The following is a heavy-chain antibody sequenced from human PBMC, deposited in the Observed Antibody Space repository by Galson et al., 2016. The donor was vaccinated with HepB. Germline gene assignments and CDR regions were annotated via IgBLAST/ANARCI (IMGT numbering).Heavy chain of an antibody. J-gene: IGHJ6*02. V-gene: IGHV1-2*02. CDR1: GHIFTGNY. D-gene: IGHD2-21*01. CDR3: AMSDGGLFGLAV. Sequence: SVKVSCKASGHIFTGNYMHWVRQAPGQGLEWMGWINRHSGDTKYAQRFQGRVTMTGDTSISTASMELSRLRSNDTAVYYCAMSDGGLFGLAVWGQGTTVTGSS. CDR2: INRHSGDT.